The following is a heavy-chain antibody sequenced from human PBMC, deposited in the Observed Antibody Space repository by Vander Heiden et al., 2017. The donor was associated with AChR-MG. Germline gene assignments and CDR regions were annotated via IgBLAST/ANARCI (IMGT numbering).Heavy chain of an antibody. J-gene: IGHJ6*02. CDR2: IYPGDSDT. V-gene: IGHV5-51*01. CDR1: GYSFTSYG. D-gene: IGHD6-13*01. Sequence: EVQLVQSGAEVKKPGESLKISCKGSGYSFTSYGIGWVRQMPGKGLEWMGIIYPGDSDTRYSPSFQGQVTISADKSISTAYLQWSSLKASDTAMYYCARRWSSSWPYYYYGMDVWGQGTTFTVSS. CDR3: ARRWSSSWPYYYYGMDV.